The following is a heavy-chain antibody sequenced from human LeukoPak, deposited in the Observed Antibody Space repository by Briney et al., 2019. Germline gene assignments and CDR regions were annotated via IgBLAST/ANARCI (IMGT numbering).Heavy chain of an antibody. V-gene: IGHV3-48*03. D-gene: IGHD3-10*01. J-gene: IGHJ6*03. Sequence: GGSLRLSCAASGFTLSGYEMNWVRQAPGKGLEWVSFISSTGQTIYYADSVKGRFTISRDIAKSSLYLQMYSLRAEDTAVYYCARESEAWLRAWYMDVWGKGTTVTVSS. CDR3: ARESEAWLRAWYMDV. CDR1: GFTLSGYE. CDR2: ISSTGQTI.